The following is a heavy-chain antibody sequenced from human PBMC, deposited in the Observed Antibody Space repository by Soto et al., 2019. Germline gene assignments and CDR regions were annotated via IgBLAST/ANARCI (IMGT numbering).Heavy chain of an antibody. CDR2: ISITGSYI. CDR1: GFSFSSYT. D-gene: IGHD5-18*01. V-gene: IGHV3-21*01. CDR3: VRGAIRGYSYGNSDY. J-gene: IGHJ4*02. Sequence: GGSLRLSCAASGFSFSSYTMDWVRQAPGKGLQWVSSISITGSYIYYADSVKGRFAISRDNAQNSLYLHMNSLRAEDTAVYYCVRGAIRGYSYGNSDYWGQGTLVTVSS.